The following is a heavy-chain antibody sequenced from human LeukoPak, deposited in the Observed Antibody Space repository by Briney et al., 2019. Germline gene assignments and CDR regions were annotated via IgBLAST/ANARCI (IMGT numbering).Heavy chain of an antibody. D-gene: IGHD1-26*01. V-gene: IGHV1-2*02. J-gene: IGHJ4*02. CDR1: GYTFTGHY. CDR2: INPNSGGT. CDR3: ARGRVGATTLVFDY. Sequence: ASVKVSCKASGYTFTGHYMHWVRQAPGQGLEWMGWINPNSGGTNYAQKSQGRVTMTRDTSISTAYMELSSLRSDDTAVYYCARGRVGATTLVFDYWGQGTLVTVSS.